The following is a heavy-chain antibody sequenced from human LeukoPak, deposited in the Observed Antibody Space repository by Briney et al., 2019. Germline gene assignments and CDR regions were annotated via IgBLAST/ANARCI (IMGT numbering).Heavy chain of an antibody. D-gene: IGHD3-3*01. CDR2: INWNGGST. CDR3: ARALSALIDAALPNWFDP. J-gene: IGHJ5*02. Sequence: GGSLRLSCTASGFTFDDYGMNWVRQAPGKGLEWVSGINWNGGSTRYADSVKGRFTISRDNAKNSLYLQMSGLRAEDTAFYYCARALSALIDAALPNWFDPWGQGTLATVSS. CDR1: GFTFDDYG. V-gene: IGHV3-20*04.